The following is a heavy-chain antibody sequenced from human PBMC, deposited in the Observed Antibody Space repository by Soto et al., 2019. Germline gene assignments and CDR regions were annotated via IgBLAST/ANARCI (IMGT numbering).Heavy chain of an antibody. J-gene: IGHJ2*01. V-gene: IGHV4-59*12. Sequence: QLQLQESGPGLVKPSETLSLTCTVSDGSISSYYWSWTRQPPGKGLEWIGYVYSNGDTSFHPSLKSRVTISVDTSRNRFSLRLNSVTAADTAVYYCARRITGDPHFDLWGRGTLVTVSS. D-gene: IGHD1-20*01. CDR3: ARRITGDPHFDL. CDR2: VYSNGDT. CDR1: DGSISSYY.